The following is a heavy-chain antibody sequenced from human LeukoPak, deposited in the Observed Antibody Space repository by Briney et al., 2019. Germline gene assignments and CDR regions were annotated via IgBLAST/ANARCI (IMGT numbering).Heavy chain of an antibody. CDR1: GFTVSSNY. Sequence: GGSLRLSCAASGFTVSSNYMSWVRQAPGKGPEWVSVIYSGGSTYYADSVKGRFTISRDNSKNTLYLQMNSLRAEDTAVYYCARDLIAWFDPWGQGTLVTVSS. CDR3: ARDLIAWFDP. V-gene: IGHV3-66*02. CDR2: IYSGGST. J-gene: IGHJ5*02.